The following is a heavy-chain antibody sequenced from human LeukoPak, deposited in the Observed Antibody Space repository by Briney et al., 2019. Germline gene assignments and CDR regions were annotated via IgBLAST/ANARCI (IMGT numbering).Heavy chain of an antibody. V-gene: IGHV3-23*01. CDR3: AKDPRQWLVNWFDH. J-gene: IGHJ5*02. CDR2: ISGSGGST. CDR1: GFTFSSYA. Sequence: GGSLRLSCAASGFTFSSYAMSRVRQAPGKGLEWVSAISGSGGSTYYADSVKGRFTISRDNSKNTLYLQMNSLRAEDTAVYYCAKDPRQWLVNWFDHWGQGTLVTVSS. D-gene: IGHD6-19*01.